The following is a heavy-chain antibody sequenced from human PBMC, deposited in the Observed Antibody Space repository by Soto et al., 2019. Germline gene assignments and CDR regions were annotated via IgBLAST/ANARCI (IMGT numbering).Heavy chain of an antibody. Sequence: EAQLVESGGGLLHPGGSLRPPWAPSGFTFVDYAMHWVRQAPGKGLEWVSGISWNSGSIGYADSVKGRFTISRDNAKNSLYLQMNSLRAEDTALYYCAKDLYPRGDGGSPFDYWGQGTLVTVSS. CDR1: GFTFVDYA. CDR2: ISWNSGSI. V-gene: IGHV3-9*01. J-gene: IGHJ4*02. CDR3: AKDLYPRGDGGSPFDY. D-gene: IGHD2-2*02.